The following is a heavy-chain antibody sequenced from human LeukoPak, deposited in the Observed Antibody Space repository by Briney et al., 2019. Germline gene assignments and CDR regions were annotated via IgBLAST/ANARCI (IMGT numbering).Heavy chain of an antibody. CDR3: ARDSPNYDFWSGYKY. CDR2: INPNSGGT. J-gene: IGHJ4*02. D-gene: IGHD3-3*01. CDR1: GYTFTGYY. Sequence: ASVKVSCKASGYTFTGYYMHWVRQAPGQGLEWMGWINPNSGGTNYAQKFQGRVTMTRDTSISIAYMELSRLRSDDTAVYYCARDSPNYDFWSGYKYWGQGTLATVSS. V-gene: IGHV1-2*02.